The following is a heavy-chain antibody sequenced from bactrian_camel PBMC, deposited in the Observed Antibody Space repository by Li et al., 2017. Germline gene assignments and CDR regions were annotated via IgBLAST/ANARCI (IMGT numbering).Heavy chain of an antibody. Sequence: DVQLVESGGGSVEVGGSLRLSCKASGFNLGASDMGWFRQGPGKEREGVARIYGDLGSITYADSVKGRFTISQDNAKNTVYLQMNSLKPDDTAVYYCAVGLGERFDPKLVMPVCARFGYWGQGTQVTVS. V-gene: IGHV3S66*01. CDR2: IYGDLGSI. D-gene: IGHD1*01. CDR3: AVGLGERFDPKLVMPVCARFGY. J-gene: IGHJ6*01. CDR1: GFNLGASD.